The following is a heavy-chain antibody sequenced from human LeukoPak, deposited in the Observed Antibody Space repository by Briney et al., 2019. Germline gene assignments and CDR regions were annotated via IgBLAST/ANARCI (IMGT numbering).Heavy chain of an antibody. V-gene: IGHV4-59*01. CDR2: IYYSGST. CDR1: GGSINNSY. Sequence: SETLSLTCTVSGGSINNSYWTWIRQPPGKGLEWIGYIYYSGSTNYNPSLKSRVTISVDTSKNQFSLKLSSVTAADTAVYYCAKARGGRGVWFGEFAYWGQGTLVTVSS. J-gene: IGHJ4*02. D-gene: IGHD3-10*01. CDR3: AKARGGRGVWFGEFAY.